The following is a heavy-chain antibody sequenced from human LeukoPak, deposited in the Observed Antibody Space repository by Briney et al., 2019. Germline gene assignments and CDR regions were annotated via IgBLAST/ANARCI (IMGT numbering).Heavy chain of an antibody. V-gene: IGHV3-23*01. J-gene: IGHJ6*03. D-gene: IGHD1-26*01. CDR2: ISGSGGST. Sequence: GGSLRLSCAAFGFTFSSYGMSWVRQAPGKGLEWVSAISGSGGSTYYADSVKGRFTISRDNSKNTLYLQMNSLRAEDTAVYYCAKSWEGYYYYMDVWGKGTTVTISS. CDR3: AKSWEGYYYYMDV. CDR1: GFTFSSYG.